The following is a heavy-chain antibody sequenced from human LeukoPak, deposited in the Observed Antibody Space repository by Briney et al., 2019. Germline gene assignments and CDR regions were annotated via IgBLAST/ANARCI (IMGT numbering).Heavy chain of an antibody. CDR1: GFRFSSYP. CDR3: ARDGVGTAFDM. D-gene: IGHD3-10*01. J-gene: IGHJ3*02. V-gene: IGHV3-30*01. Sequence: SLRLSCAASGFRFSSYPMHLVRHAPGKGLEWVSDISYDGSNSNCADSVKGRFTISRDNPENTLFLQMNSLRPEDTAVYYCARDGVGTAFDMWGQGTMVTVSS. CDR2: ISYDGSNS.